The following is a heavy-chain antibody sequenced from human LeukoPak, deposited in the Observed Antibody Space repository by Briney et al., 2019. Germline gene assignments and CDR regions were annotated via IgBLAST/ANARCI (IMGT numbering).Heavy chain of an antibody. J-gene: IGHJ4*02. V-gene: IGHV4-31*03. D-gene: IGHD3-9*01. CDR2: IYYSGST. CDR1: GGSISSGGYY. CDR3: ARESADDILTGEGRNYFDY. Sequence: NPSETLSLTCTVSGGSISSGGYYWSWIRQHPGKGLEWIGYIYYSGSTYYNPSLKSRVTISVDTSKNQFSLKLSSVTAADTAVYYCARESADDILTGEGRNYFDYWGQGTLVTVSS.